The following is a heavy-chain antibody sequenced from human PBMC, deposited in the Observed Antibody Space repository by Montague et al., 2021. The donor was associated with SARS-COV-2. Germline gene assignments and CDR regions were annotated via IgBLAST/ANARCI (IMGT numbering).Heavy chain of an antibody. CDR1: GFIFSDYY. D-gene: IGHD1-1*01. CDR3: GRDAKATVY. V-gene: IGHV3-11*01. J-gene: IGHJ4*02. CDR2: ISSSGTFI. Sequence: SRSLSCAASGFIFSDYYMTLVRQAPGKGLEWVSYISSSGTFIYYSDSLKGRFTISRDNAKNSLYLQMNSLTAEDTAVYYCGRDAKATVYWGQGTLVTVSS.